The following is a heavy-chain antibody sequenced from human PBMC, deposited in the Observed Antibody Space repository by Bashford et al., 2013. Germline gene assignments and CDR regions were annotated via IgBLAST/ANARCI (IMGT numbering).Heavy chain of an antibody. Sequence: GSLRLSCVVSGFSFRSYAMTWVRQGPGRAAVVSTLSASGSSTYYADSVKGRFTISRDNSKNTLYLQMNSLRVEDTAVYYCARDRGDCSGDPCQSDYFDYWGQGTLVTVSS. CDR1: GFSFRSYA. V-gene: IGHV3-23*01. CDR2: LSASGSST. D-gene: IGHD2-15*01. J-gene: IGHJ4*02. CDR3: ARDRGDCSGDPCQSDYFDY.